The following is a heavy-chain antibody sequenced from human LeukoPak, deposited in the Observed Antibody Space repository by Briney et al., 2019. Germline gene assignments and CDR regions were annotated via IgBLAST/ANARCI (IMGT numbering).Heavy chain of an antibody. CDR1: GGTFSSYA. D-gene: IGHD3-16*01. V-gene: IGHV1-69*04. CDR2: IIPILGIA. CDR3: ASGGIPDDY. J-gene: IGHJ4*02. Sequence: ASVKVFCKASGGTFSSYAISWVRQAPGQGLEWMGRIIPILGIANYAQKFQGRVTITADKSTSTAYMELSSLRSEDTAVYYCASGGIPDDYWGQGTLVTVSS.